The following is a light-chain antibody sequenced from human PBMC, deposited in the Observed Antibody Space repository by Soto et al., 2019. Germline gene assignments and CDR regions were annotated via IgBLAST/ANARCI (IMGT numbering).Light chain of an antibody. V-gene: IGKV1-12*01. CDR3: RQYDDLPPT. Sequence: EIKITQAQSSVSASVGARVTIPSRASQGISSWLSWYQQKPGKAPKLLIYAASSLETGVPSRFSGSGSGTDFTFTISSLQPEDFATYYCRQYDDLPPTFGQGTRLEIK. CDR1: QGISSW. CDR2: AAS. J-gene: IGKJ5*01.